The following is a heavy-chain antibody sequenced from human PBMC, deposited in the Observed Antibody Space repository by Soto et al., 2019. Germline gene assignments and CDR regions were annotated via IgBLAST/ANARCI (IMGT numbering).Heavy chain of an antibody. V-gene: IGHV1-2*02. CDR1: GYPFTGYH. CDR3: ARGHQIRPGNNWFDS. J-gene: IGHJ5*01. Sequence: QVQLVQSGAEMKKPGASVKVSCKASGYPFTGYHLHWVRQAPGQGLEWMGWINPHTGDTGSAEKFQGRVTMTRDTSISTAYMEVSRLRSDDTAVYYCARGHQIRPGNNWFDSWGQGTLVTVSS. D-gene: IGHD1-1*01. CDR2: INPHTGDT.